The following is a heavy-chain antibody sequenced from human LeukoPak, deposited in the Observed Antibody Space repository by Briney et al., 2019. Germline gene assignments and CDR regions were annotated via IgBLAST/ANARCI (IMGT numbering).Heavy chain of an antibody. J-gene: IGHJ4*02. CDR3: ARGGSYFAY. V-gene: IGHV4-59*01. D-gene: IGHD1-26*01. Sequence: SETLPLTCIVAGDSISGYYWSWIRQPPGKGLEWIGNIYYNGNTNYNPSLRSRLSISLDMSKNQFSLKLSSVTAADTAVYHCARGGSYFAYWGQGTLVTVSS. CDR2: IYYNGNT. CDR1: GDSISGYY.